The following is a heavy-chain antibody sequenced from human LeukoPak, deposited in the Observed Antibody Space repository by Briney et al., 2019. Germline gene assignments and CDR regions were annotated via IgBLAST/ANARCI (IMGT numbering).Heavy chain of an antibody. V-gene: IGHV4-59*02. Sequence: SETLSLTCTVSGGSASSYYWSWIRQPPGKGLEWIGYIYYSGSTNYNPSLKSRVTISVDASKNQFSLKLSSVTAADTAVYYCARLNGGYETSNYYYYGMDVWGQGTTVTVSS. CDR1: GGSASSYY. CDR3: ARLNGGYETSNYYYYGMDV. D-gene: IGHD5-12*01. J-gene: IGHJ6*02. CDR2: IYYSGST.